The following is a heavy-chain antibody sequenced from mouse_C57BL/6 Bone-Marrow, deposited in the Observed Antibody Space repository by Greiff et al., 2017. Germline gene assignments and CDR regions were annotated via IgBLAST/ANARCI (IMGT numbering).Heavy chain of an antibody. J-gene: IGHJ4*01. V-gene: IGHV1-64*01. CDR1: GYTFTSYW. CDR3: ARNYDYAVYAMDY. D-gene: IGHD2-4*01. CDR2: IHPNSGST. Sequence: QVQLQQPGAELVKPGASVKLSCKASGYTFTSYWMHWVKPRPGQGLAWIGMIHPNSGSTNYNEKFKSKATLTVDHSSSTAYMQLSSLTYEDSAVYYCARNYDYAVYAMDYWGQGTSVTVSS.